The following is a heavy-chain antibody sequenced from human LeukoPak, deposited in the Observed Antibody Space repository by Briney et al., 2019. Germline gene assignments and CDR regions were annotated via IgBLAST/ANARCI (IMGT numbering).Heavy chain of an antibody. CDR1: GFTFSDYT. CDR3: QSRFLEWLLDY. D-gene: IGHD3-3*01. J-gene: IGHJ4*02. CDR2: IYYGGYT. Sequence: GSLRLSCAASGFTFSDYTMNWIRQPPGKGLEWIGSIYYGGYTYYNPSLKSRVTISVDTSKNQFSLKLSSVTAADTAIYYCQSRFLEWLLDYWGQGTLVTVSS. V-gene: IGHV4-59*05.